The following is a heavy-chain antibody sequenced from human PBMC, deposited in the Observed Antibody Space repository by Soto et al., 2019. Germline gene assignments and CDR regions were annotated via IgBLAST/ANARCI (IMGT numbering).Heavy chain of an antibody. V-gene: IGHV1-69*08. CDR3: ARDRITTRGDAFDL. CDR1: GGTFXTYI. D-gene: IGHD3-3*01. CDR2: IIPIPDIT. Sequence: QVXXVQSGAXXRKPGSSVKXXXXAPGGTFXTYIISWVRQAPGQGLEWMGRIIPIPDITNYAQKFQCRVTVTADRSTSTAYMELTSLKSEDTAVYYCARDRITTRGDAFDLWGQGTMVTVSS. J-gene: IGHJ3*01.